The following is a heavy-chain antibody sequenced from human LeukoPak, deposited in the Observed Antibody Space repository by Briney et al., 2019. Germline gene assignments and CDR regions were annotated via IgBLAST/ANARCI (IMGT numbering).Heavy chain of an antibody. J-gene: IGHJ4*02. D-gene: IGHD3-22*01. CDR3: ASIVSGYCRRFDY. CDR2: INHSGST. CDR1: GGSFSGYY. V-gene: IGHV4-34*01. Sequence: PSETLSLTCAVYGGSFSGYYWSWIRQPPGKGLEWIGEINHSGSTNYNPSLKSRVTISVDTSKNQFSLKLSSVTAADTAVYYCASIVSGYCRRFDYWGQGTLVTVSS.